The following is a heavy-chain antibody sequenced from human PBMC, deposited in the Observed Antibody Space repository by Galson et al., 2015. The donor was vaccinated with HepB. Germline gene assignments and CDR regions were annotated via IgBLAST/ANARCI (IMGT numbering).Heavy chain of an antibody. D-gene: IGHD4-17*01. CDR2: ISTSGTYT. V-gene: IGHV3-11*06. CDR3: ARVATSDYGDHSHFDY. Sequence: SLRLSCAASGFTFSDYYMTWIRQAPGKGLEWISYISTSGTYTNYADSVKGRFTISRDNAKNSLYLQMNSLRVEDTAVFYCARVATSDYGDHSHFDYWGQGTLVTVS. J-gene: IGHJ4*02. CDR1: GFTFSDYY.